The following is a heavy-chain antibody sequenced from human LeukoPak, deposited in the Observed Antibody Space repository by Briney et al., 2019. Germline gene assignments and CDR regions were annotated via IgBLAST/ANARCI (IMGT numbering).Heavy chain of an antibody. D-gene: IGHD6-13*01. Sequence: ASVKVSCKASGYTFTSYYMHWVRQAPGQGLEWIGIINPSGGSTSYAQKFQGRVTMTRDTSTSTVYMELSSLRSEDTAVYYCARAPELYSSSRSVFDYWGQGTLVTVSS. CDR2: INPSGGST. J-gene: IGHJ4*02. CDR3: ARAPELYSSSRSVFDY. V-gene: IGHV1-46*01. CDR1: GYTFTSYY.